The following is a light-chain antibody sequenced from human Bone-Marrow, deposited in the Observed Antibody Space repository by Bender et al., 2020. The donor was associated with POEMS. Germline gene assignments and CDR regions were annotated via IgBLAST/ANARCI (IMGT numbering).Light chain of an antibody. V-gene: IGLV3-1*01. CDR3: CSYAGSSIWV. CDR1: KLGDKY. J-gene: IGLJ3*02. Sequence: SYELTQSPSVSVSPGQTASITCSGDKLGDKYVCWYQQKPGQSPVLVISQDSQRPSGIPERFSGSNSGNTATLTISGLQAEDEADFYCCSYAGSSIWVFGGGTKLTVL. CDR2: QDS.